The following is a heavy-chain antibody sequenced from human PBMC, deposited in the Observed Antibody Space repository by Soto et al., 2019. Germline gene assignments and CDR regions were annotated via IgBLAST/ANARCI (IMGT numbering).Heavy chain of an antibody. CDR1: GGSIISSSYY. CDR3: QGYDSSGYYYFDY. V-gene: IGHV4-39*01. D-gene: IGHD3-22*01. J-gene: IGHJ4*02. Sequence: AETRSLTFTVSGGSIISSSYYWGWIRQPPGKGLEWIGSIYYSGSTYYNPSLKSRVTISVDTSKNQFSLKLSSVTAADTAVYYCQGYDSSGYYYFDYWGQGTLVTVSS. CDR2: IYYSGST.